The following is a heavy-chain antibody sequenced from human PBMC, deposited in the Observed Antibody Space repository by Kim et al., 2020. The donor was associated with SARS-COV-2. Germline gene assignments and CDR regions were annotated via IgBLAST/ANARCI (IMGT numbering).Heavy chain of an antibody. V-gene: IGHV3-21*01. Sequence: GGSLRLSCAASGFTFSSYSMNWVRQAPGKGLEWVSSISSSSSYIYYADSVKGRFTISRDNAKTSLYLQMNSLRAEDTAVYYCARDSDMVRGADAFDIWGQGTMVTVSS. CDR3: ARDSDMVRGADAFDI. CDR1: GFTFSSYS. CDR2: ISSSSSYI. D-gene: IGHD3-10*01. J-gene: IGHJ3*02.